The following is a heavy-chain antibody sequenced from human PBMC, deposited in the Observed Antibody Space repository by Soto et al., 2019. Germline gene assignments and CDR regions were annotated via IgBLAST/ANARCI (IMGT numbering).Heavy chain of an antibody. J-gene: IGHJ4*02. CDR3: ARHRAVAGLDY. CDR1: GDSVNSDNYY. CDR2: IYFSGST. V-gene: IGHV4-39*01. Sequence: SETLSLTCDVFGDSVNSDNYYWTWIRQPPGKDLEWIGNIYFSGSTYYNPSLNSRVTLSIDTSKNHFFLKLTSVTAADTAMYYCARHRAVAGLDYWGQGTLATVSS. D-gene: IGHD6-19*01.